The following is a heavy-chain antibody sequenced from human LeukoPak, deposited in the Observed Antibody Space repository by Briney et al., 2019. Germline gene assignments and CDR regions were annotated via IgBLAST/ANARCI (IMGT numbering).Heavy chain of an antibody. CDR3: ASEYYYDSSGYYYVSSYLDY. Sequence: GGSLRLSCAASGFTVSSNYMSWVRQAPGKGLEWVSVIYSGGSTYYADSVKGRFTISRHNSENTLYLQMNSLRAEDTAVYYCASEYYYDSSGYYYVSSYLDYWGQGTLVTVSS. D-gene: IGHD3-22*01. CDR2: IYSGGST. CDR1: GFTVSSNY. J-gene: IGHJ4*02. V-gene: IGHV3-53*04.